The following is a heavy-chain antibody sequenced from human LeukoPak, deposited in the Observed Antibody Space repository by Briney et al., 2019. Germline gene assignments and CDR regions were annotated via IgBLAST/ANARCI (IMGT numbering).Heavy chain of an antibody. V-gene: IGHV3-21*01. Sequence: GGSLRLSCAASGFTFSSYSMNWVRQAPGKGLEWVSSISSSSSYIYYADSAKGRFTISRDNAKNSLYLQMNSLRAEDTAVYYCARGSRYSSGWYDYWGQGALVTVSS. CDR2: ISSSSSYI. CDR1: GFTFSSYS. CDR3: ARGSRYSSGWYDY. J-gene: IGHJ4*02. D-gene: IGHD6-19*01.